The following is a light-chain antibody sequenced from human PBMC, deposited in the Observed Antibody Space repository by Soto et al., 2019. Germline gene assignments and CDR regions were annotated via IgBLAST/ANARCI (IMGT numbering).Light chain of an antibody. CDR1: QSVSSSY. CDR2: GAS. CDR3: QQYGSPGT. Sequence: EIVLTQSPGTLSLSPGDRATLSCRASQSVSSSYLAWYQQKPGQAPXVLIYGASSSATGIPDRFSGSGSGTDFTLTISRLEPEDSALYYCQQYGSPGTFGQGTKVDIK. J-gene: IGKJ1*01. V-gene: IGKV3-20*01.